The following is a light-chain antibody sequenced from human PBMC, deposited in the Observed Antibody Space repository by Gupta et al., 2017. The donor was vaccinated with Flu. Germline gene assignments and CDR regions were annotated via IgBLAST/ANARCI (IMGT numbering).Light chain of an antibody. Sequence: DIQLTQSPSSVSASVGDRVTVTGRASQVIYSQLGWYQQKPGKAPKLLMYPASTWQGGVPSRFSGSGSGTDYTLTITSLQAEDVATYYCQQAYSIPRTFGEGSKVEIK. J-gene: IGKJ4*02. V-gene: IGKV1-12*01. CDR3: QQAYSIPRT. CDR1: QVIYSQ. CDR2: PAS.